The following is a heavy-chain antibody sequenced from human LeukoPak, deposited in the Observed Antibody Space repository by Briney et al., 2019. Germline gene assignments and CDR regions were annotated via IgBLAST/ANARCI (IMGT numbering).Heavy chain of an antibody. CDR2: ISGSGGST. V-gene: IGHV3-23*01. D-gene: IGHD1-26*01. CDR3: ARAVGATDY. CDR1: GFTFSSYA. J-gene: IGHJ4*02. Sequence: GGSLRLSCAASGFTFSSYAMSWVRQAPGKGLEWVSAISGSGGSTYYADSVKGRFTISRDDSKNTLYLQMNNLRAEDTAVYYCARAVGATDYWGQGTLVTVSS.